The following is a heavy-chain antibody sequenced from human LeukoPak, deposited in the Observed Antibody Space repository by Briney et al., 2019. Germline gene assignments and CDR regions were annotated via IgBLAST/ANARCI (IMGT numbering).Heavy chain of an antibody. V-gene: IGHV4-34*01. CDR3: ATYYGSGSYYNWFDP. CDR1: GGSFSGYY. J-gene: IGHJ5*02. CDR2: INHSGSI. D-gene: IGHD3-10*01. Sequence: PSETLSLTCTVYGGSFSGYYWSWIRQPPGRGLEWIGEINHSGSINYNPSLKSRVTISVDTSKNQFSLKLSSVTAADTAVYFCATYYGSGSYYNWFDPWGQGTLVTVSS.